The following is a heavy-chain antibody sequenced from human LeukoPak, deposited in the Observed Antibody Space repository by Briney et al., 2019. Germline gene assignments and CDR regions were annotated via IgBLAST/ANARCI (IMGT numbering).Heavy chain of an antibody. V-gene: IGHV3-11*06. Sequence: PGGSLRLSCAASGFTFSDYYMSWIRQAPGKGLEWVSSISSSSSYIYYADSVKGRFTISRDNAKNSLYLQMNSLRAEDTAVYYCARGEMATIIEYFDYWGQGTLVTVSS. CDR1: GFTFSDYY. D-gene: IGHD5-24*01. CDR3: ARGEMATIIEYFDY. J-gene: IGHJ4*02. CDR2: ISSSSSYI.